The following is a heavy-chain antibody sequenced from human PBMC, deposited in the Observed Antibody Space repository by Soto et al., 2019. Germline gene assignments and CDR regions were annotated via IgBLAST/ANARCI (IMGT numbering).Heavy chain of an antibody. CDR3: ARHRSGDDTNAFDI. CDR2: ISAYNGNT. D-gene: IGHD2-21*02. CDR1: GYTFTSYG. V-gene: IGHV1-18*01. J-gene: IGHJ3*02. Sequence: XVKVSCKASGYTFTSYGISWVRHAPGQGLEWMGWISAYNGNTNYAQKLQGRVTMTTDTSTSTAYMELRSLRSDDTAVYYCARHRSGDDTNAFDIWGQGTMVTVSS.